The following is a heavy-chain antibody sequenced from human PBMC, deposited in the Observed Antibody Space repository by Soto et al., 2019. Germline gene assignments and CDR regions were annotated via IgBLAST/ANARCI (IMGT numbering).Heavy chain of an antibody. CDR3: ARDVQWLAPYALDV. CDR2: IWYDGSNK. CDR1: GFTFSGHA. D-gene: IGHD6-19*01. Sequence: QVQLVESGGGVAQPGRSLRLSCTVSGFTFSGHAMHWVRQAPGKGLGWVTPIWYDGSNKYYAESVKGRFTISRDNSKKTLYLQMNSLRVEDTAVYYCARDVQWLAPYALDVWGKGTSVTVSS. V-gene: IGHV3-33*01. J-gene: IGHJ6*04.